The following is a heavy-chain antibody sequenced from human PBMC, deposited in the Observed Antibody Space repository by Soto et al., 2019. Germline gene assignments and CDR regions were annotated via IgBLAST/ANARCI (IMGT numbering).Heavy chain of an antibody. V-gene: IGHV4-39*01. CDR1: GGSISSSTYY. CDR3: ARRSSSSLGSLFDP. D-gene: IGHD6-6*01. CDR2: MYYTGNK. Sequence: SETLSLTCTVSGGSISSSTYYWDWIRQPPGKGLEWIGAMYYTGNKNYNPSLESRVTMSVDTSKNQFSLKLSSVTPTDTAVYHCARRSSSSLGSLFDPWGRGILVTVSS. J-gene: IGHJ5*02.